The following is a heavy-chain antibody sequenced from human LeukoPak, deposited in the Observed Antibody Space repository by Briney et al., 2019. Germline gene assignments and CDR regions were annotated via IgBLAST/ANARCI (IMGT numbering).Heavy chain of an antibody. CDR3: ARDNLFSGMDY. D-gene: IGHD5-12*01. V-gene: IGHV4-39*07. CDR1: GGSISSSGYY. J-gene: IGHJ4*02. CDR2: IYHSGST. Sequence: SETLSLTCTVSGGSISSSGYYWGWIRQPPGKGLEWIGEIYHSGSTNYNPSLKSRVTISVDKSKNQFSLKLSSVTAADTAVYYCARDNLFSGMDYWGQGTLVTVSS.